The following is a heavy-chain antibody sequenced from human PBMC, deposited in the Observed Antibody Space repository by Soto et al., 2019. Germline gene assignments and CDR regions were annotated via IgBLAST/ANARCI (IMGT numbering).Heavy chain of an antibody. CDR3: AHDLWSGYYTSY. CDR1: VGTFSSYA. V-gene: IGHV1-69*13. D-gene: IGHD3-3*01. J-gene: IGHJ1*01. Sequence: SVKVSCKASVGTFSSYAISWVRQAPGQGLEWMGGIIPIFGTANYAQKFQGRVTITADESTSTAYMELSSPRSEDTAVYYCAHDLWSGYYTSYWGQGSLVTSPQ. CDR2: IIPIFGTA.